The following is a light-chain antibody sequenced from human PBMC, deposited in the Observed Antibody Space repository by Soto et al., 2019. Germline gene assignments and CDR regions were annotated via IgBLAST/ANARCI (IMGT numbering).Light chain of an antibody. V-gene: IGKV1-39*01. J-gene: IGKJ1*01. CDR2: AAS. CDR1: QTISSW. CDR3: QQSYSTPWT. Sequence: DIQMTQSPSTLSGSVGDRVTITCRASQTISSWLAWYQQKPGKAPNLLIHAASSLQSGVPSRFSGSGSGTDFTLTISSLQPEDFATYYCQQSYSTPWTFGQGTKVEIK.